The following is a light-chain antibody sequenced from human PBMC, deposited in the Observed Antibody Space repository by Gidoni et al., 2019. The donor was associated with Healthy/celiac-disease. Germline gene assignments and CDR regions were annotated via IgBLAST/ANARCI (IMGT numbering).Light chain of an antibody. CDR1: SSNIGSNY. J-gene: IGLJ3*02. V-gene: IGLV1-47*02. CDR2: SNN. CDR3: AAWDDSLSGWV. Sequence: QSVLTQPPSASGTPGQRVTISCSGSSSNIGSNYVYWYPQLPGTAPKLLIYSNNQRPSGVPARFSGSKSGTSASLAISGLRSEDEADYYCAAWDDSLSGWVFGGGTKLTVL.